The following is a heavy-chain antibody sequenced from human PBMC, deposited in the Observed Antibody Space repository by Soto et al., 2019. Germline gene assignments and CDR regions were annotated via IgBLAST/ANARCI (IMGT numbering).Heavy chain of an antibody. V-gene: IGHV1-3*01. Sequence: ASVKVSCKASGYTFTSYAMHCVRQAPGQRLEWMGWINAGNGNTKYSQKFQGRVTITRDTSASTAYMELSSLRSEDTAVYYCAGSVADTLGDAFDIWGQGTMVTVSS. J-gene: IGHJ3*02. CDR3: AGSVADTLGDAFDI. CDR1: GYTFTSYA. D-gene: IGHD2-15*01. CDR2: INAGNGNT.